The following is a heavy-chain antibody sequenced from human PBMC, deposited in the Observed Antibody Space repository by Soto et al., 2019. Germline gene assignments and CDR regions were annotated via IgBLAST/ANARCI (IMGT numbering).Heavy chain of an antibody. J-gene: IGHJ4*02. CDR2: INPSGGST. V-gene: IGHV1-46*01. Sequence: GASVKVSCKASGYAFTSYYMHWVRQAPGQGLEWMGIINPSGGSTSYAQKFQGRVTMTRDTSTSTVYMELSSLRSEDTAVYYCARVSGWYFLDYWGQGTLVTVSS. D-gene: IGHD6-13*01. CDR3: ARVSGWYFLDY. CDR1: GYAFTSYY.